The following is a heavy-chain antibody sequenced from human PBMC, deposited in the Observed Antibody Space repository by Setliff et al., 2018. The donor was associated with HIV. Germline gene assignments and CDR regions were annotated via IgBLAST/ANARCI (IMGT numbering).Heavy chain of an antibody. CDR3: ARGGPTVAYGVDV. D-gene: IGHD4-17*01. CDR2: FYHTGST. Sequence: SETLSLTCTVSGGSIRVDNYFWSWIRPPPGKGLEWIGSFYHTGSTHYNPSLKSRTTMSLDTSRNQVSLKLNSVTAADTAIYYCARGGPTVAYGVDVWGQGTTVTVSS. CDR1: GGSIRVDNYF. V-gene: IGHV4-39*07. J-gene: IGHJ6*02.